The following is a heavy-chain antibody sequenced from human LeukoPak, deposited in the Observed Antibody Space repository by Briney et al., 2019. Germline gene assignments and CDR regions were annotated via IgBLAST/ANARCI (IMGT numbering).Heavy chain of an antibody. CDR1: GFTFSNYW. CDR3: ARGGSCSGGNCKYTRKEIGY. D-gene: IGHD2-15*01. V-gene: IGHV3-74*01. J-gene: IGHJ4*02. Sequence: GGSLRLSCAASGFTFSNYWMHWVRQAPGKGLVWVSRINIDVSITTYADSVKGRFTISRDNAKNTLYLHMNSLRADDTAVYYCARGGSCSGGNCKYTRKEIGYWGQGTLVTVSS. CDR2: INIDVSIT.